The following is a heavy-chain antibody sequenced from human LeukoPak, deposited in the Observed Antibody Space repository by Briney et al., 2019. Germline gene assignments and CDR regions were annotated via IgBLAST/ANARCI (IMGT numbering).Heavy chain of an antibody. V-gene: IGHV4-59*01. CDR3: AREGAAAGIDY. CDR2: IYYSGST. CDR1: GGSTSSYY. D-gene: IGHD6-13*01. J-gene: IGHJ4*02. Sequence: PSETLSLTCTVSGGSTSSYYWSWIRQPPGKGLEWIGYIYYSGSTNYNPSLKSRVTISVDTSKNQFSLKLSSVTAADTAVYYCAREGAAAGIDYWGQGTLVTVSS.